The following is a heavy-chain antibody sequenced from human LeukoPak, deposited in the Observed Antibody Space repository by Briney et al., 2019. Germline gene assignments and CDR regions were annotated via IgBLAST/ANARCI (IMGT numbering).Heavy chain of an antibody. D-gene: IGHD4-17*01. J-gene: IGHJ1*01. CDR1: GGSISSSSYY. CDR3: AVGDFGDYEYFQH. CDR2: IYYSGST. V-gene: IGHV4-39*01. Sequence: SETLSLTCTVSGGSISSSSYYWGWIRQPPGKGLEWIGSIYYSGSTYYNPSLKSRVTISVDTSKNQFSLKLSSVTAADTAVYYCAVGDFGDYEYFQHWGQGTLVTVSS.